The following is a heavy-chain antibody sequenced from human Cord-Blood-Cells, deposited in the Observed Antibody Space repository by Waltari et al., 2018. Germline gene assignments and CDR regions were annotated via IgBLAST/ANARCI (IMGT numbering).Heavy chain of an antibody. CDR1: GFTFSSYG. V-gene: IGHV3-33*06. D-gene: IGHD4-17*01. CDR3: AKDRGANGDPMYYFDY. Sequence: QVQLVESGGGVVQPGRSLRLSCAASGFTFSSYGMHWVRQAPGKGLEWVAVIWYDGSNKYYADSVKGRFTISRDNSKNTLYLQMNSLRAEDTAVYYCAKDRGANGDPMYYFDYWGQGTLVTVSS. CDR2: IWYDGSNK. J-gene: IGHJ4*02.